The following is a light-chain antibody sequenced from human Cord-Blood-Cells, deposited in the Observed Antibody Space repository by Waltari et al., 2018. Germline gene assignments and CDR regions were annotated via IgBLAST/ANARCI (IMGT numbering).Light chain of an antibody. CDR1: SSDGGGYHY. CDR3: SSYAGSNNWV. J-gene: IGLJ3*02. CDR2: EVS. Sequence: QYALTQPPSASGSPGQSVTISCTGTSSDGGGYHYVSWYQQHPGKAPKLMIYEVSKRPSGVPDRFSGSKSGNTASLAVSGLQAEDEADYYCSSYAGSNNWVFGGGTKLTVL. V-gene: IGLV2-8*01.